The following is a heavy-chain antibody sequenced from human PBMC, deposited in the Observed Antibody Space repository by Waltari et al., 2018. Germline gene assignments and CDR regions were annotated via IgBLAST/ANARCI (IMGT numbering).Heavy chain of an antibody. CDR2: ISSSSSYI. CDR3: ARDRYYYDSRDAFDI. Sequence: EVQLVESGGGLVKPGGSLRLSCAASGFTFSSYSMNWVRQAPGKGLEWVSSISSSSSYIYYADSVKGRFTISRDNAKNSLYLQMNSLRAEDTAVYYCARDRYYYDSRDAFDIWGQGTMVTVSS. CDR1: GFTFSSYS. J-gene: IGHJ3*02. D-gene: IGHD3-22*01. V-gene: IGHV3-21*01.